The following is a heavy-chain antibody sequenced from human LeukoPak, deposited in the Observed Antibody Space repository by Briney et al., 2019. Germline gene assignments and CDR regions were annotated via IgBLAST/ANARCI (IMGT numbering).Heavy chain of an antibody. D-gene: IGHD3-22*01. Sequence: GGSLRLSCAASGFTFSSYEMNWVRQAPGKGLEWVSYISSSGSTIYYADSVKGRFTISRDNAKNSLYLQMNSLRAEDTAVYYCAGDGYDRGTDVWGQGTTVTVSS. V-gene: IGHV3-48*03. CDR1: GFTFSSYE. J-gene: IGHJ6*02. CDR3: AGDGYDRGTDV. CDR2: ISSSGSTI.